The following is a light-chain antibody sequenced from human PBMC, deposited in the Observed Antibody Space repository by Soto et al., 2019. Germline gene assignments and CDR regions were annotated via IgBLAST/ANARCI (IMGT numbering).Light chain of an antibody. J-gene: IGLJ2*01. V-gene: IGLV4-69*01. CDR1: SGHSNYA. CDR3: HTWGYGIVV. CDR2: LNSDGSH. Sequence: QLVLTQSPSASASLGASVKLTCTLSSGHSNYAIAWHQQQSENGPRYLMKLNSDGSHSTGDGLPDRFSASSTGAQRYLTISILQSEDETDYSCHTWGYGIVVVGRGTKLTVL.